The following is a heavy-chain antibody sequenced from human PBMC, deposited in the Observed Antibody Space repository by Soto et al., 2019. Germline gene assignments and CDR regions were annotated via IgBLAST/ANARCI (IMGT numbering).Heavy chain of an antibody. CDR1: GFTFSSYS. D-gene: IGHD2-8*01. J-gene: IGHJ6*04. V-gene: IGHV3-48*01. Sequence: EVQLVESGGGLVQPGGSLRLSCAASGFTFSSYSMNWVRQAPGKGLEWVSYISSSSSTIYYADSVKGRFTISRDNAKNSLYLQMNSLRAEDTAVYYCAGGRGVLMVYADVWGKGTTVTVSS. CDR2: ISSSSSTI. CDR3: AGGRGVLMVYADV.